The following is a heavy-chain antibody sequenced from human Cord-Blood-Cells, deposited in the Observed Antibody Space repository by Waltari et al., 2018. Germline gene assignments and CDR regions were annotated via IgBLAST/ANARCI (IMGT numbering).Heavy chain of an antibody. CDR1: GGSISSGDYY. CDR2: IYYSGST. V-gene: IGHV4-30-4*01. J-gene: IGHJ2*01. D-gene: IGHD7-27*01. CDR3: ARDNSGDRREWYFDL. Sequence: QVQLQESGPGLVKPSQTLSLTCTVSGGSISSGDYYWRWIRQPPGKGLEWIGYIYYSGSTYYNPSLKSRVTISVDTSKNQFSLKLSSVTTADTAVYYCARDNSGDRREWYFDLWGRGTLVTVSS.